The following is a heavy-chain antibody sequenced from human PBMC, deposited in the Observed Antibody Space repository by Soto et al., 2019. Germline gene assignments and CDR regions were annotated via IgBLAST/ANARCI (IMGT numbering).Heavy chain of an antibody. Sequence: GGSLRLSCAASGFTVSSNYMSWVRQAPGKGLAWVSVIYSGGSTYYADSVKGRFTISRDNSKNTLYLQMNSLRAEDTAVYYCARAVIEGYYDSSPYYFDYWGQGTLVTVSS. V-gene: IGHV3-53*01. CDR1: GFTVSSNY. CDR3: ARAVIEGYYDSSPYYFDY. J-gene: IGHJ4*02. CDR2: IYSGGST. D-gene: IGHD3-22*01.